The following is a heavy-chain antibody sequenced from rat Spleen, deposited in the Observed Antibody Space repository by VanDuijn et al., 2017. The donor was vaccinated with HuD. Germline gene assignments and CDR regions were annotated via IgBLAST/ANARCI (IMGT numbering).Heavy chain of an antibody. CDR3: ARLGYGGYSEPYYVMDA. J-gene: IGHJ4*01. V-gene: IGHV3-3*01. CDR2: INSAGST. Sequence: EVQLQESGPGLVKPSQSLSLTCSVTSYSITSSYGWNWIRKFPGNKLEWMGYINSAGSTNYNPSLKSRISITRNTSKNQFFLQVNSVTAEDTAIYYCARLGYGGYSEPYYVMDAWGQGASVTVSS. D-gene: IGHD1-11*01. CDR1: SYSITSSYG.